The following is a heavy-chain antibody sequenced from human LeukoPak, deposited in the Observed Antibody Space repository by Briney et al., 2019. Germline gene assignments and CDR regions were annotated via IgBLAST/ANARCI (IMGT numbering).Heavy chain of an antibody. Sequence: PGGSLRLSCVASGLTFGNYGMNWVRQAPGKGLEWVSSIGGGGYTTYYADSVRGRFTISRDNSKNTLYLQMNSLRAEDTAVYYCAKEYGWELLFEVGYWGQGTLVTVSS. V-gene: IGHV3-23*01. CDR3: AKEYGWELLFEVGY. CDR1: GLTFGNYG. CDR2: IGGGGYTT. D-gene: IGHD1-26*01. J-gene: IGHJ4*02.